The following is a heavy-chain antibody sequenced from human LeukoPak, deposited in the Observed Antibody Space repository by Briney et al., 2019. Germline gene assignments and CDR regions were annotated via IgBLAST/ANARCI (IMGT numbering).Heavy chain of an antibody. J-gene: IGHJ4*02. V-gene: IGHV3-23*01. CDR3: AKDIGGGVTTASE. CDR2: ISGSGGST. D-gene: IGHD2-21*01. Sequence: GGSLRLSCAASGFTFSSYAISWVRQAPGQGLEWVSAISGSGGSTYYADSVKGRFTISRDNSKNSLYLQMNSLRAEDTALYYCAKDIGGGVTTASEWGQGTLVTVSS. CDR1: GFTFSSYA.